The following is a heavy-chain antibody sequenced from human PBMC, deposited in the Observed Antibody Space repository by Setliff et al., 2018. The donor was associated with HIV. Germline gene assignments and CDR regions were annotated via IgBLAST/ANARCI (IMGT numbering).Heavy chain of an antibody. Sequence: SETLSLTCTVSGGSISSSSSYWGWIRLPPGKGLEWIGSMYYSGNTYYNPSLKSRVTISLDKSKNQFSLKLTSVTAADTAVYYCAREHEGGTGWFDPWGQGTLVTVSS. D-gene: IGHD3-16*01. CDR2: MYYSGNT. CDR3: AREHEGGTGWFDP. V-gene: IGHV4-39*07. J-gene: IGHJ5*02. CDR1: GGSISSSSSY.